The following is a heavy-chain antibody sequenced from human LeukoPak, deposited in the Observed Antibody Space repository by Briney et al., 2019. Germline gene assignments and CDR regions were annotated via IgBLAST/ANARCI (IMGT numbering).Heavy chain of an antibody. J-gene: IGHJ4*02. Sequence: ASVKVSCKASGGTFSSYAISWVRQAPGQGLEWMGGIIPIFGTANYAQKFQGRVTITADESTSTAYMELSSLRSEDTAVYYCAREVVVAGNPYFDYWGQGTLVTVSS. CDR2: IIPIFGTA. D-gene: IGHD6-19*01. V-gene: IGHV1-69*13. CDR1: GGTFSSYA. CDR3: AREVVVAGNPYFDY.